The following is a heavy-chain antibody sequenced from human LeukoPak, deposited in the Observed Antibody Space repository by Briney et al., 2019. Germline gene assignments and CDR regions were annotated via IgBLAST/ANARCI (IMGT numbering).Heavy chain of an antibody. CDR3: AKVTFDP. D-gene: IGHD3-10*01. CDR1: GGSISGHY. Sequence: SETLSLTCTVSGGSISGHYWSWIRQPPGKGLEWLGYIYYSGTTDYNPFHKSRVTISIDTSKNQFSLKVTSVTAAGTAVYYCAKVTFDPWGQGTLVTVSS. J-gene: IGHJ5*02. CDR2: IYYSGTT. V-gene: IGHV4-59*11.